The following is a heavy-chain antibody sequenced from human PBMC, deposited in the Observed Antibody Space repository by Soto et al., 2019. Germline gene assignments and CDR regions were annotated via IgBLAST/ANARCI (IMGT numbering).Heavy chain of an antibody. CDR3: ARVLVITGDNWFDP. CDR2: IIPIFGTA. J-gene: IGHJ5*02. V-gene: IGHV1-69*06. CDR1: GGTFSSYA. D-gene: IGHD3-9*01. Sequence: QVQLVQSGAEVKKPGSSVKVSCKASGGTFSSYAISWVRQAPGQGLEWMGGIIPIFGTANYAQKFQGRVTITADKSTSTAYMELSSLRSEDTAVNYCARVLVITGDNWFDPWGQGSLVAVAS.